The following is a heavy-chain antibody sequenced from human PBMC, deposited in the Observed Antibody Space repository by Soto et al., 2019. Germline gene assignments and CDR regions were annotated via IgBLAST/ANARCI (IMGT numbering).Heavy chain of an antibody. D-gene: IGHD2-2*01. CDR3: ARDHCSSTSCHEAIDY. J-gene: IGHJ4*02. CDR2: IIPIFGTA. CDR1: GGTFSSYA. V-gene: IGHV1-69*13. Sequence: SVKVSCKASGGTFSSYAISWVRQAPGQGLEWMGGIIPIFGTANYAQKFQGRVTITADESTSTAYMELSSLRSEDTAVYYCARDHCSSTSCHEAIDYWGQGTLVTVSS.